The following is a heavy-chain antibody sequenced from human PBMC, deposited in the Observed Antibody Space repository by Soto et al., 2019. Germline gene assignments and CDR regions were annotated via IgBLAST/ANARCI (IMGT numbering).Heavy chain of an antibody. V-gene: IGHV4-39*07. Sequence: SETLSLTCTVSGGSISSSSYYWGWIRQPPGKGLEWIGSIYYSGSTYYNPSLKSRVTISVDKSKNQFSLKLSSVTAADTAVYYCARAGITMVRGVSSDFDYWGQGTLVTVSS. CDR1: GGSISSSSYY. J-gene: IGHJ4*02. D-gene: IGHD3-10*01. CDR2: IYYSGST. CDR3: ARAGITMVRGVSSDFDY.